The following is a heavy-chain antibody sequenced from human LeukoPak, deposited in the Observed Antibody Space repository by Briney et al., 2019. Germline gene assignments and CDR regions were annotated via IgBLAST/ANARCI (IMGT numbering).Heavy chain of an antibody. Sequence: PSETLSLTCTVSGGSISSYYWSWIRQPPGKGLEWIGYIYYSGSTNYNPSLKSRVTISVDTSKNQFSLKLSSVTAADTAVYYCAREADYGGNYDAFDIWGQGTMVTVSS. CDR1: GGSISSYY. V-gene: IGHV4-59*12. CDR2: IYYSGST. CDR3: AREADYGGNYDAFDI. J-gene: IGHJ3*02. D-gene: IGHD4-23*01.